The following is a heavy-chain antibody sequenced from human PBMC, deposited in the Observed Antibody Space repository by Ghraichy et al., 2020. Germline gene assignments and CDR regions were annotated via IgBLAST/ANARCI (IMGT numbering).Heavy chain of an antibody. D-gene: IGHD2-8*01. J-gene: IGHJ5*02. CDR2: INHSGST. Sequence: SETLSLTCAVYGGSFSGYYWSWIRQPPGKGLEWIGEINHSGSTNYNPSLKSRVTISVDTSKNQFSLKLSSVTAADTAVYYCANRGIYCTNGVCYRSWFDPWGQGTLVTVSS. CDR1: GGSFSGYY. CDR3: ANRGIYCTNGVCYRSWFDP. V-gene: IGHV4-34*01.